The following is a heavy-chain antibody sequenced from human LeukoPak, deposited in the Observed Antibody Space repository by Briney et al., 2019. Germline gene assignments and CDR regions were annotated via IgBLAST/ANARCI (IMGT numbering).Heavy chain of an antibody. J-gene: IGHJ6*03. CDR1: GYTFTSYY. CDR3: AVNSGSYPDYYYYMDV. Sequence: ASVKVSCKASGYTFTSYYMHWVRQAPGQGLEWMGIINPSGGSTSYAQKFQGRVTMTRDTSTSTVYMELSSLRSEDTAVYYCAVNSGSYPDYYYYMDVWGKGTTVTVSS. V-gene: IGHV1-46*01. D-gene: IGHD1-26*01. CDR2: INPSGGST.